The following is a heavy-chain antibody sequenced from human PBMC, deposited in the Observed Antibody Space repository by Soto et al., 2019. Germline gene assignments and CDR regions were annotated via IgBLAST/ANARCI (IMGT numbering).Heavy chain of an antibody. CDR1: GFTFGDYA. CDR2: IRSKAYGGTT. Sequence: GGSLRLSCTASGFTFGDYAMSWVRQAPGKGLEWVGFIRSKAYGGTTEYAASVKGRFTISRDDSKSIAYLQMNSLKTEDTAVYYCTRGLWFGELLYAFDIWGQGTMVTVSS. D-gene: IGHD3-10*01. CDR3: TRGLWFGELLYAFDI. V-gene: IGHV3-49*04. J-gene: IGHJ3*02.